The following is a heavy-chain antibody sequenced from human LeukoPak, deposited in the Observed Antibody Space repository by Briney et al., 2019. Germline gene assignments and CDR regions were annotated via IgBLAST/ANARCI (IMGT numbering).Heavy chain of an antibody. CDR3: ARNAGQYCSGGSCPLGY. V-gene: IGHV1-69*05. CDR2: IIPIFGTA. Sequence: ASVKVSCKASGGTFSSYAISWVRQAPGQGLEWMGGIIPIFGTANYAQKFQGRVTITTDESTSTAYMELSSLRSEDTAVYYCARNAGQYCSGGSCPLGYWGQGTLVTVSS. D-gene: IGHD2-15*01. J-gene: IGHJ4*02. CDR1: GGTFSSYA.